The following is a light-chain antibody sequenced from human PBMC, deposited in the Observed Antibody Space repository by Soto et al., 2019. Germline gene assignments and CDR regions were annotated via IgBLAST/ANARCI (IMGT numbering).Light chain of an antibody. CDR1: QSISRY. CDR2: GAS. CDR3: QQYGSSPPT. J-gene: IGKJ1*01. V-gene: IGKV3-20*01. Sequence: IVLTQSPGTLSLCPGERTTLCCRASQSISRYLAWYQQKPGQGPRLLIYGASSRATGTPDRFSGSGSGTDFTLTINRLEPEDFALYYCQQYGSSPPTFGQGTKVDIK.